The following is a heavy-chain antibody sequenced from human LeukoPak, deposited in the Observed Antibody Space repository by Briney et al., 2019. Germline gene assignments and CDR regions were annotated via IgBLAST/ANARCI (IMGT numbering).Heavy chain of an antibody. CDR3: ARDSSSSPFDY. J-gene: IGHJ4*02. D-gene: IGHD6-6*01. V-gene: IGHV4-34*01. Sequence: PSETLSLTCAVYGGSFSGYYWSWIRQPPGKGLEWIGEINHSGSTNYNPSLKSRVTISVDTPKNQFSLKLSSVTAADTAVYYCARDSSSSPFDYWGQGTLVTVSS. CDR1: GGSFSGYY. CDR2: INHSGST.